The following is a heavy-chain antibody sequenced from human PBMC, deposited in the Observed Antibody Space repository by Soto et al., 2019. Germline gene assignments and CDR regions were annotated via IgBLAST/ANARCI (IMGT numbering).Heavy chain of an antibody. CDR2: IYYSGST. CDR3: ARDLPYSSGWQRDYYYYGMDV. D-gene: IGHD6-19*01. CDR1: GGSISSYY. Sequence: KTSETLSLTCTVSGGSISSYYWSWIRQPPGKGLEWIGYIYYSGSTNYNPSLKSRVTISVDTSKNQFSLKLSSVTAADTAVYYCARDLPYSSGWQRDYYYYGMDVWGQGTTVTVSS. V-gene: IGHV4-59*01. J-gene: IGHJ6*02.